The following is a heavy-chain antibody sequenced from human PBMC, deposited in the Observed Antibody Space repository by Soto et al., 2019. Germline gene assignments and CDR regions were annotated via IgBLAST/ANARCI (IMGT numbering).Heavy chain of an antibody. V-gene: IGHV1-8*01. CDR2: MNTNLNAT. Sequence: QVLLVQSGTEVKKPGASVTVSCKASGVSFTRNDIHWVRQAPGHGLQWLGWMNTNLNATDSPNAFRGRVFRTWNTSISTAYLEVRELKYDDTAIYYCAREVVEGRSVWLDPWGQGTLVSVSS. CDR3: AREVVEGRSVWLDP. CDR1: GVSFTRND. J-gene: IGHJ5*02. D-gene: IGHD2-15*01.